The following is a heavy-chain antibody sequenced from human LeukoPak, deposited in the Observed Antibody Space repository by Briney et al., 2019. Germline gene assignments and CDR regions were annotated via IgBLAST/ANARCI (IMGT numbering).Heavy chain of an antibody. V-gene: IGHV1-69*13. D-gene: IGHD3-22*01. CDR2: IIPIFGTA. Sequence: SVKVSCKASGGTFSSYAISWVRQAPGQGLEWMGGIIPIFGTANYAQKFQGRVTITADESTSTAYMELSSLRSEDTAMYYCARCADYYDSSGSFDYWGQGTLVTVSS. CDR3: ARCADYYDSSGSFDY. J-gene: IGHJ4*02. CDR1: GGTFSSYA.